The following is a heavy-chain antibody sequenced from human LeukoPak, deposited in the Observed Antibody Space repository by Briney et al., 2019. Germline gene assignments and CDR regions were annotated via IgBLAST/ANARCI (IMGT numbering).Heavy chain of an antibody. CDR3: ARRDSSSPPLVYYGMDV. J-gene: IGHJ6*02. D-gene: IGHD6-6*01. Sequence: ASVKVSCKASGYTFTSYDINWVRQATGQGLEWMGWMNPNSGNTGYAQKFQGRVTMTRNTSISTAYMELSSLRSEDTAVYYCARRDSSSPPLVYYGMDVWGQGTTVTVSS. CDR1: GYTFTSYD. V-gene: IGHV1-8*01. CDR2: MNPNSGNT.